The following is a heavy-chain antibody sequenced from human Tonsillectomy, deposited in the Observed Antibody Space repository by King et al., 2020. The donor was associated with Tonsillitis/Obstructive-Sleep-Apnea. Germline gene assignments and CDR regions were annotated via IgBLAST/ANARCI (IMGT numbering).Heavy chain of an antibody. D-gene: IGHD2-21*01. CDR3: VAGLGGDQTSRPDY. J-gene: IGHJ4*02. Sequence: VQLVESGGGLVQPGGSLRLSCAASGFTFSSYEMNWVRRAPGKGLEWVSYISSSGSTIYYADSVKGRFTISRDNAKNSLYLQMNSLRAEDTAVYYCVAGLGGDQTSRPDYWGQGTLVTVSS. V-gene: IGHV3-48*03. CDR2: ISSSGSTI. CDR1: GFTFSSYE.